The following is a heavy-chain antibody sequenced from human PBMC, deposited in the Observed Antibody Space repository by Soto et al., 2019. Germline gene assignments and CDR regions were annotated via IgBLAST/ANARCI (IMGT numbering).Heavy chain of an antibody. J-gene: IGHJ4*01. V-gene: IGHV3-64D*08. CDR3: VKGNQLLRHYFEF. CDR1: GITFRNYA. CDR2: ITSDGDNT. Sequence: GGSLRLSCSVSGITFRNYAMHWVRQAPGRGLEYVSGITSDGDNTWHADSVKDRFTISRDNSDDTLYLQMSGLRVEDTAKYYCVKGNQLLRHYFEFWGPGTLVTVSS. D-gene: IGHD2-15*01.